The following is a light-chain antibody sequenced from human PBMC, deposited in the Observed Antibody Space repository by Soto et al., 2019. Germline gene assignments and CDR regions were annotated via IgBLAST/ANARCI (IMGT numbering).Light chain of an antibody. V-gene: IGLV2-14*01. CDR1: SSDVGGYNY. CDR3: SSYTSSSTVV. Sequence: QSALTQPDSVAGSPGQAITISCTGTSSDVGGYNYVSWYQQHPGKAPKLMIYDVSNRPSGVSNRFSGSKSGNTASLTISGLQAEDEADYYCSSYTSSSTVVFGGGTTLTVL. CDR2: DVS. J-gene: IGLJ2*01.